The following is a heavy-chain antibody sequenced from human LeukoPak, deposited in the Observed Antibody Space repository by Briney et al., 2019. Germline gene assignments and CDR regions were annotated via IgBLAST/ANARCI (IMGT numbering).Heavy chain of an antibody. J-gene: IGHJ5*02. D-gene: IGHD1-26*01. CDR1: GYTFTGYY. CDR2: IHPNSGDT. CDR3: SRGSWELGTDWFDP. V-gene: IGHV1-2*02. Sequence: GAPVRVSCKASGYTFTGYYIHWVRQAPGQGLEWIEFIHPNSGDTNYAKQIQGRVTVTRSTYITTSYIELSSLRSDDTAVYYRSRGSWELGTDWFDPWGQGALVSVSS.